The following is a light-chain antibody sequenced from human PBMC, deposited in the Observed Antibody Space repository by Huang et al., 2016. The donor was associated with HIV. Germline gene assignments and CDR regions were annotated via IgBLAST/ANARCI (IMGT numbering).Light chain of an antibody. Sequence: DIQMTQSPSSLSASVGDRVTITCQASQDISNYLNCYQQKTGKAPKLLIYDASNLETGVPSSFSGSRSGTHFTFTINNLQPEDIATYYCQQYDNLHTFGQGTKLEIK. CDR1: QDISNY. V-gene: IGKV1-33*01. J-gene: IGKJ2*01. CDR3: QQYDNLHT. CDR2: DAS.